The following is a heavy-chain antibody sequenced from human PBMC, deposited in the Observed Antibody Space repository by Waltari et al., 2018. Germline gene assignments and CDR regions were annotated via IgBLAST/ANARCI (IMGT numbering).Heavy chain of an antibody. V-gene: IGHV4-59*01. CDR3: ARGGGGGWPENFDY. D-gene: IGHD6-19*01. Sequence: QVQLQESGPGLVKPSETLSLTCTVSGGSISSYYWSWLRQPPGKGLEWIGYIYYSGSTNYNPSLKSRVTISVDTSKNQFSLKLSSVTAADTAVYYCARGGGGGWPENFDYWGQGTLVTVSS. J-gene: IGHJ4*02. CDR1: GGSISSYY. CDR2: IYYSGST.